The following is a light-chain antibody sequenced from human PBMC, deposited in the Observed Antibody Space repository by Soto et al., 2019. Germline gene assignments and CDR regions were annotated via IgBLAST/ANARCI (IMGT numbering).Light chain of an antibody. V-gene: IGKV3-20*01. CDR2: GAS. CDR1: QSISSSY. J-gene: IGKJ1*01. CDR3: QQSGSSSWT. Sequence: EIVLTQSPGTLSLSPGTRATLSCRASQSISSSYLAWYKQRPGQAPRLLIYGASSRATGIPDRLSGSGSGTEFTLTISRLEPEEVAVYDGQQSGSSSWTFGQGTKVDIK.